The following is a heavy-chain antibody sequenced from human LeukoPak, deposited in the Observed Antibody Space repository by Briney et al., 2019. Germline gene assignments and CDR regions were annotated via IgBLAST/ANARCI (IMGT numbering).Heavy chain of an antibody. V-gene: IGHV3-23*01. Sequence: GSPRLSWAASGFTFSSYAMSWVRQAPGKGLEWVSAISGSGGSTYYADSVKGRFTISRDNSKNTLYLQMNSLRAEDTAVYYCASHFGIGELSPFDYWGQGTLVTVSS. J-gene: IGHJ4*02. CDR3: ASHFGIGELSPFDY. CDR1: GFTFSSYA. CDR2: ISGSGGST. D-gene: IGHD3-10*01.